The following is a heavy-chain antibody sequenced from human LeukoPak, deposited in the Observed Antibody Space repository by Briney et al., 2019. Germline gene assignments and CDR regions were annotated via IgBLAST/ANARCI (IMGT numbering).Heavy chain of an antibody. CDR2: IYHSGST. J-gene: IGHJ3*02. Sequence: SETLSLTCTVSGYSISSGYYWGWIRHPPGKGLEWIGSIYHSGSTYYNPSLKSRVTISVDTSKNQFSLKLSSVTAADTAVYYCARGAPPNDYGDYGAAFDIWGQGTMVTVSS. CDR3: ARGAPPNDYGDYGAAFDI. D-gene: IGHD4-17*01. V-gene: IGHV4-38-2*02. CDR1: GYSISSGYY.